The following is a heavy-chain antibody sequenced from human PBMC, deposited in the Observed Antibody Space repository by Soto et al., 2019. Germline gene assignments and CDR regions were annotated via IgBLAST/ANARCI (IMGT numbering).Heavy chain of an antibody. CDR1: GGTFSSYA. CDR3: ARVYYYGSGSYSPRRD. V-gene: IGHV1-69*01. Sequence: QVQLVQSGAEVKKPGSSVKVSCKASGGTFSSYAISWVRQAPGQGLEWMGGIIPIFGTANYAQTFQVRVTITADESTSTAYMELSSLRSEDTAMYYCARVYYYGSGSYSPRRDWGQATLVTVSS. J-gene: IGHJ4*02. D-gene: IGHD3-10*01. CDR2: IIPIFGTA.